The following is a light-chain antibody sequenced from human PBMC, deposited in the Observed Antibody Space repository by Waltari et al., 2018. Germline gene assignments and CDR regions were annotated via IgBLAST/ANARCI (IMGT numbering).Light chain of an antibody. V-gene: IGKV4-1*01. CDR3: QQYYSTPPT. J-gene: IGKJ4*01. Sequence: DIVMTQSPDSLAVSLGERATINCKSSQSVLYSSNNKNYLAWYQQKPGQPPKLLIYWASTRESGVHDRFSGSGSGTDFTLTISSLQAEDVAVYYCQQYYSTPPTFGGGTKVEIK. CDR1: QSVLYSSNNKNY. CDR2: WAS.